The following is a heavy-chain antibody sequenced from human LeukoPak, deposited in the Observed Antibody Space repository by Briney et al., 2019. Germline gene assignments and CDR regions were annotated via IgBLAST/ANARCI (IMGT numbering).Heavy chain of an antibody. V-gene: IGHV1-18*01. Sequence: ASVKVSCKTSGYTFIDYYMHWVRQAPGQGLEWMGWISSNNGNTKYAQKLQGRVTMTADTTTSTAYMELRSLRSDDTAVYYCARSLHYYDNSGLFIQYWGQGTLVTVSS. CDR2: ISSNNGNT. D-gene: IGHD3-22*01. CDR1: GYTFIDYY. J-gene: IGHJ1*01. CDR3: ARSLHYYDNSGLFIQY.